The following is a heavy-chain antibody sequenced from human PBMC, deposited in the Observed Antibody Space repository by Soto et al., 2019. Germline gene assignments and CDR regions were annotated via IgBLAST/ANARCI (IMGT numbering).Heavy chain of an antibody. Sequence: SETLSLTCAVSGGSISSGGYSWSWIRQPPWKGLEWIGYIYHSGSTYYNPSLKSRVTISVDRSKNQFSLKLSSVTAADTAVYYCARVRFKGMDVWGQGXTVTVSS. V-gene: IGHV4-30-2*01. D-gene: IGHD3-3*01. J-gene: IGHJ6*02. CDR3: ARVRFKGMDV. CDR2: IYHSGST. CDR1: GGSISSGGYS.